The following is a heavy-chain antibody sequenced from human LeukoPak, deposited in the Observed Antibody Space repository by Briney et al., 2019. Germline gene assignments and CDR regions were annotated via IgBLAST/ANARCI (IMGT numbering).Heavy chain of an antibody. J-gene: IGHJ4*02. CDR2: IYWNDDK. CDR1: GFSLSTSGVG. CDR3: AHRRRFLDTFDY. Sequence: ESGPTLVKPTQTLTLTCTFSGFSLSTSGVGVGWIRQPPGKALVWLALIYWNDDKRYSPSLKSRLTITKDTSKNQVVLTMTNMDPVDTATYYCAHRRRFLDTFDYWGQGTLVSVSS. V-gene: IGHV2-5*01. D-gene: IGHD3-3*01.